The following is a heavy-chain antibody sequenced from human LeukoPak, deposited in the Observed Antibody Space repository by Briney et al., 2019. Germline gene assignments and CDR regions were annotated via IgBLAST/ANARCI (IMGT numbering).Heavy chain of an antibody. CDR2: IKQDGSEK. D-gene: IGHD1-26*01. J-gene: IGHJ4*02. V-gene: IGHV3-7*01. CDR1: GFTFSSYW. Sequence: GGSLRLSCAASGFTFSSYWMSWVRQAPGKGLEWVANIKQDGSEKYYVDSVKGRFTISRDNAKNSLYLQMNSLRAEDTAVYYCARDVRLECELLRYFDYWGQGTLVTVSS. CDR3: ARDVRLECELLRYFDY.